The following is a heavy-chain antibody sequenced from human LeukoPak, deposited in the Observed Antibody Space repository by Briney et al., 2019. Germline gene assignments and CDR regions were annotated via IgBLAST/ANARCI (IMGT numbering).Heavy chain of an antibody. CDR3: ARSSVTAKDAFDI. Sequence: SGGSLRLSCAASGFTFSNYAMSWVRQAPGKGLDWVGVISYDGNNKYYADSVKGRFTISRDNSKNTLYLQMNSLRAEDTAVYYCARSSVTAKDAFDIWGQGTMVTVSS. D-gene: IGHD2-21*02. CDR2: ISYDGNNK. CDR1: GFTFSNYA. V-gene: IGHV3-30-3*01. J-gene: IGHJ3*02.